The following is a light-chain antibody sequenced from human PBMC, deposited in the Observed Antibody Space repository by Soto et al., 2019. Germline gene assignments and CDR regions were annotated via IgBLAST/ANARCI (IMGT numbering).Light chain of an antibody. CDR1: QSISSY. V-gene: IGKV3-11*01. Sequence: EIVLTQSPATLSLSPGEGATLSCRASQSISSYLAWYQQKPGQAPRLLIYDASSRATGIPARFSGSGSGTDVTLTISSLEPEDFAVYYCQQRSDWPPWTFGQGTKVEIK. CDR2: DAS. CDR3: QQRSDWPPWT. J-gene: IGKJ1*01.